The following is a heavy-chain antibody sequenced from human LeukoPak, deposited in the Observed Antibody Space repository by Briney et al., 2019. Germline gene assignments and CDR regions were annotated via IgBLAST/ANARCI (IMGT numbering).Heavy chain of an antibody. CDR1: GFTFSSYG. CDR2: IWYDGSNK. V-gene: IGHV3-33*01. Sequence: RGSLRLSCAASGFTFSSYGMHWVRQAPGKGLEWVAVIWYDGSNKYYADSVKGRFTISRDNSKNTLYLQMNSLRAEDTAVYYCARVGTDYRNIDYWGQGTLVTVSS. CDR3: ARVGTDYRNIDY. J-gene: IGHJ4*02. D-gene: IGHD4-17*01.